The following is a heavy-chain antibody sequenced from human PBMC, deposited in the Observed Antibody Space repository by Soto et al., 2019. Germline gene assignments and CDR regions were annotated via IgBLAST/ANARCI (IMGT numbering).Heavy chain of an antibody. CDR1: GFTFSSYD. V-gene: IGHV3-33*01. CDR2: IWYDGSNK. D-gene: IGHD3-16*02. Sequence: QVQLVESGGGVVQPGRSLRLSCAASGFTFSSYDMHWVRQAPGKGLEWVAVIWYDGSNKYYADSVKGRFTISRDNSKNTLYLQMNSLRAEDTAVYYCARDLRLGELSADLDYWGQGTLVTVSS. CDR3: ARDLRLGELSADLDY. J-gene: IGHJ4*02.